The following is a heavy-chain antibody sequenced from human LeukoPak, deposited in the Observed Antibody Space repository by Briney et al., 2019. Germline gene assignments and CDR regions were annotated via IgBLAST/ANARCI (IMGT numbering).Heavy chain of an antibody. D-gene: IGHD5-12*01. CDR2: IYYSGST. J-gene: IGHJ4*02. Sequence: PSETLSLTCTVSGASISSSSYYWGWIRQPPGKGLEWIGYIYYSGSTNYNPSLKSRVTISVDTSKNQFSLKLSSVTAADTAVYYCARDKEGGYDYWGQGTLVTVSS. CDR3: ARDKEGGYDY. CDR1: GASISSSSYY. V-gene: IGHV4-61*01.